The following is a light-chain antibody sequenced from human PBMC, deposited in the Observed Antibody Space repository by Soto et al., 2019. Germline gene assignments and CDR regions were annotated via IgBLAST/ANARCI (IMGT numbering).Light chain of an antibody. CDR1: QSVSSY. J-gene: IGKJ1*01. CDR3: QQRRNWPPT. CDR2: DAS. V-gene: IGKV3-11*01. Sequence: EIVLTQSPATLSLSPGERATLSCRASQSVSSYLAWYQQKPGQAPRLLIYDASNKATGIPVRFSGSGSGSDFTLTISSLEPEDFAVYYCQQRRNWPPTFGQGTKVEIK.